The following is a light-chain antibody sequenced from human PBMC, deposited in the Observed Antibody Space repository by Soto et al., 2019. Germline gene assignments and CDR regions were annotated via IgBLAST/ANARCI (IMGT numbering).Light chain of an antibody. CDR2: EVS. Sequence: QSALTQPRSVSGSPGQSVAISCTGTSRDVDAYDFVSWYQHHPGKAPKLIISEVSKRPSGVSHRFSGSKSGNTASLTISGLQAEDEAEYLCCSFAGSVYVFGTGTKVTVL. V-gene: IGLV2-11*01. J-gene: IGLJ1*01. CDR1: SRDVDAYDF. CDR3: CSFAGSVYV.